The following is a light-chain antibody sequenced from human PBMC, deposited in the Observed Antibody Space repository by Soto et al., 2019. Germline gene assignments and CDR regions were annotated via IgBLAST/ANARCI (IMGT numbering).Light chain of an antibody. CDR1: QSISSY. J-gene: IGKJ1*01. CDR2: AAS. Sequence: DIQMTQSPSSLSASVGDRVTITCRASQSISSYLYWYQQKPGKAPKLLIYAASSLQSGVPSRFSGSGSGTEFTLTISSLQPEDFATYYCQQSYSTLWTFGQGTKVEIK. CDR3: QQSYSTLWT. V-gene: IGKV1-39*01.